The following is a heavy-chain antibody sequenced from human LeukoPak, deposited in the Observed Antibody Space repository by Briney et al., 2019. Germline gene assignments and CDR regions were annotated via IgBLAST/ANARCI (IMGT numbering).Heavy chain of an antibody. CDR2: INHSGST. J-gene: IGHJ2*01. Sequence: SETLSLTCAVYGGSFSGYYWSWIRQPPGQGLEWIGEINHSGSTNYNPSLKSRVTISVDTSKHQFSLKLSSVTAADTAVYYCARGMYSSSWYRLDLWGRGTLVTVSS. V-gene: IGHV4-34*01. CDR3: ARGMYSSSWYRLDL. D-gene: IGHD6-13*01. CDR1: GGSFSGYY.